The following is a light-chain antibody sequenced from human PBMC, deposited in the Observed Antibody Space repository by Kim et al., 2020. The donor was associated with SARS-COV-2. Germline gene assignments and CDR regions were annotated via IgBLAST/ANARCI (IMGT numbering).Light chain of an antibody. CDR2: AAS. CDR3: QQYYSYPLT. V-gene: IGKV1-8*01. Sequence: AIRITKSQSSLSASTGDRVTITCRASQGISSYLAWYQQKPGKAPKLLIYAASTLQSGVPSRFSGSGSGTDFTLTISCLQSEDFATYYCQQYYSYPLTFGGGTKVDIK. CDR1: QGISSY. J-gene: IGKJ4*01.